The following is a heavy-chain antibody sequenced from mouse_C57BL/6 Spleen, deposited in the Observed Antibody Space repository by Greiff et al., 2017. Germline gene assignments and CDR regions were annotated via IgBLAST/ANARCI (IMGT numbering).Heavy chain of an antibody. V-gene: IGHV5-16*01. J-gene: IGHJ4*01. CDR1: GFTFSDYY. D-gene: IGHD2-4*01. CDR2: INYDGSST. CDR3: AREYDYDTAAMDY. Sequence: EVQLVESEGGLVQPGSSMKLSCTASGFTFSDYYMAWIRQVPEKGLEWVANINYDGSSTYYLDSLKSRFIISRDNAKNILYLQMSSLKSEDTATYYCAREYDYDTAAMDYWGQGTSVTVSS.